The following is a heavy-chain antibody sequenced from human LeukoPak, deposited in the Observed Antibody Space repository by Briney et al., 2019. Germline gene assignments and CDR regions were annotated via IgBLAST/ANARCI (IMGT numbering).Heavy chain of an antibody. CDR1: GRSISSGSHY. D-gene: IGHD1-26*01. J-gene: IGHJ5*02. Sequence: SAETLSHTCIVSGRSISSGSHYWSWIRQPGGKGLEWIGRIYSCGNTYYNPSLKSRVTISLDTSKNQFSLNLSSVTAADTAVYYCAGEVGGSWFDPWGLGPLVTVSS. CDR3: AGEVGGSWFDP. V-gene: IGHV4-61*02. CDR2: IYSCGNT.